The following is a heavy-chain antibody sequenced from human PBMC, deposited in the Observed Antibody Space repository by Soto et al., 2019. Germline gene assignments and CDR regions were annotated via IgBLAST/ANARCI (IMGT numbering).Heavy chain of an antibody. D-gene: IGHD2-2*02. J-gene: IGHJ4*02. V-gene: IGHV3-30-3*01. Sequence: GGSLRLSCAASGFTFSSYAMHWVRQAPGKGLEWVAVISYDGSNKYYADSVKGRFTISRDNSKNTLYLQMNSLRAEDTAVYYCARGGSFKIEVVPADIYYYDYWGQGTLVTVAS. CDR2: ISYDGSNK. CDR1: GFTFSSYA. CDR3: ARGGSFKIEVVPADIYYYDY.